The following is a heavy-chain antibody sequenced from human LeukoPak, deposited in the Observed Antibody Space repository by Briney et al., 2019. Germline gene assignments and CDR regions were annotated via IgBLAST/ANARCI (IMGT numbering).Heavy chain of an antibody. CDR2: INHSGST. CDR3: AREIAHSGSYFNY. CDR1: GGSFSGYY. V-gene: IGHV4-34*01. J-gene: IGHJ4*02. D-gene: IGHD1-26*01. Sequence: SETLSLTCAVYGGSFSGYYWGWIRQPPGKGLEWIGEINHSGSTNYNPSLKSRVTISVDTSKNQFSLKLSSVTAADTAVYYCAREIAHSGSYFNYWGQGTLVTVSS.